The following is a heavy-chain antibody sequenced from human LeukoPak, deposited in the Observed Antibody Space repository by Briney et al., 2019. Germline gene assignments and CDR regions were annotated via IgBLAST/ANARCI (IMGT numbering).Heavy chain of an antibody. J-gene: IGHJ4*02. CDR1: GFTFSDHY. V-gene: IGHV3-11*05. Sequence: GGSLRLSCEVSGFTFSDHYMSWLRQAPGKRLEWVSYISSGSTYTNYADSVEGRFTISRDNAKNSLYLQMNSLRAEDTAVYYCARGDYGGDYFDYWGQGTVVTVSS. D-gene: IGHD4-23*01. CDR2: ISSGSTYT. CDR3: ARGDYGGDYFDY.